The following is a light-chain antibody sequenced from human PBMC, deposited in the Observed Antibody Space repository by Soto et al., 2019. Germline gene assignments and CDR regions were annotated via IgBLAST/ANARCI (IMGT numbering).Light chain of an antibody. J-gene: IGKJ4*01. V-gene: IGKV3-11*01. CDR3: QKRSNWPLT. CDR2: DSS. CDR1: QSVSSY. Sequence: EIVLTQFPATLSLSPGDGATLSCRASQSVSSYLAWYQQKRGQAPRLLIYDSSNRATGIPARFSGSGSGTDFSLIISSLEPEDFAVYYCQKRSNWPLTFGGGTKVEIK.